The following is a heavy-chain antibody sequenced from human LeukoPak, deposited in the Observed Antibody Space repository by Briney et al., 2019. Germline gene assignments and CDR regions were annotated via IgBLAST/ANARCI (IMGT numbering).Heavy chain of an antibody. V-gene: IGHV4-34*01. J-gene: IGHJ5*02. CDR2: IDHSGST. CDR3: AGGRGNFDP. Sequence: PSETLSLTCAVYGGSFSGYYWSWIRQPPGKGLEWIGEIDHSGSTNYNPSLKSRVTISVDTSKNQFSLKLSSVTAADTAVYYCAGGRGNFDPWGQGTLVTVSS. CDR1: GGSFSGYY.